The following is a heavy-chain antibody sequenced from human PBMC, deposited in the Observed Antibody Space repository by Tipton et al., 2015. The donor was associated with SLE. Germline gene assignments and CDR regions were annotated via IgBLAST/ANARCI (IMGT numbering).Heavy chain of an antibody. D-gene: IGHD3-16*01. V-gene: IGHV3-21*01. Sequence: SLRLSCAASGFTFSSYSMNWVRQAPGKGLEWVSSISSSSSYKYYADSVKGRFTISRDNSKNTLYLQMNSLRAEDTAVYYCARNLGSYYGMDVWGQGTTVTVSS. CDR1: GFTFSSYS. CDR3: ARNLGSYYGMDV. CDR2: ISSSSSYK. J-gene: IGHJ6*02.